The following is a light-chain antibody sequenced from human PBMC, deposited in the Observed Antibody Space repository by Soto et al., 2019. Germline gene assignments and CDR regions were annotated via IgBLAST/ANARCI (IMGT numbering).Light chain of an antibody. V-gene: IGLV1-44*01. J-gene: IGLJ2*01. CDR2: NNS. Sequence: QSVLIQPPSASGTPGQRGTISCSGISSNIGSNTVNWYQQLPGTAPKLLIYNNSQRPSGVPDRFSGSKSGTSASLAISGLQAEDEADYYCAAWDDSPNGPVFGGGTKLTVL. CDR1: SSNIGSNT. CDR3: AAWDDSPNGPV.